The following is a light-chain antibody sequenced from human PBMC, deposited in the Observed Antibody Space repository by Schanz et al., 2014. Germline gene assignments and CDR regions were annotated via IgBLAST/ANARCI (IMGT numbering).Light chain of an antibody. CDR2: LGS. CDR1: QSLLHTNGYNY. CDR3: MQALHKWT. Sequence: DIVMTQSPLSLPVTPGEPASISCRSSQSLLHTNGYNYLDWYLQKPGQSPQLLIYLGSNRASGVPDRVSGSGSGTDFTLKISRVEAEDVGVYYCMQALHKWTFGQGTKVEIK. V-gene: IGKV2-28*01. J-gene: IGKJ1*01.